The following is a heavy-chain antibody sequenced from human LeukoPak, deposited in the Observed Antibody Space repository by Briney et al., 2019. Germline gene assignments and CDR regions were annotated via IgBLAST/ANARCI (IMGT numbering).Heavy chain of an antibody. Sequence: GRSLRLSCAASWFTFSSYGMHWVRQAPGKGLEWVAVISYDGSNKYYADSVKGRFTISRDNSKNTLYLQMNSLRAEDTAVYYCAKFRAMVRGADDYWGQRALVTVSS. CDR1: WFTFSSYG. CDR3: AKFRAMVRGADDY. V-gene: IGHV3-30*18. D-gene: IGHD3-10*01. CDR2: ISYDGSNK. J-gene: IGHJ4*02.